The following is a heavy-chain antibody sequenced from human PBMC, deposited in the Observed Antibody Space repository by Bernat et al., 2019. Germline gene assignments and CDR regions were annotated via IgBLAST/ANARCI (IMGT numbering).Heavy chain of an antibody. CDR1: GFTFSTYA. CDR3: AKENAVSTAIDH. J-gene: IGHJ4*02. CDR2: VSGRSDNT. Sequence: EVQLLESGGGLVQPGGSLRLSCAASGFTFSTYAMSWVRQAPGKGLEWVSVVSGRSDNTYYADSVKGRFTISRDNSKNTLHLQMNSLRADDTAVYFCAKENAVSTAIDHWGQGTLVTVSS. V-gene: IGHV3-23*01. D-gene: IGHD5/OR15-5a*01.